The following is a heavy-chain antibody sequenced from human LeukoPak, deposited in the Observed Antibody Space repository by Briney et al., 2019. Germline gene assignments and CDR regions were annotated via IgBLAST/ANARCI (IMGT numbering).Heavy chain of an antibody. CDR2: ISYDGGET. J-gene: IGHJ4*02. V-gene: IGHV3-30*18. CDR1: GFTFSTYG. D-gene: IGHD4-11*01. CDR3: AKWAYSDFEN. Sequence: PGGSLRLSCAASGFTFSTYGMHWVRQAPGKGLEWVAVISYDGGETHYADSVRGRFTISRDNSKNTLYLQMNSLRAEDTAVYYCAKWAYSDFENWGQGTLVTVSS.